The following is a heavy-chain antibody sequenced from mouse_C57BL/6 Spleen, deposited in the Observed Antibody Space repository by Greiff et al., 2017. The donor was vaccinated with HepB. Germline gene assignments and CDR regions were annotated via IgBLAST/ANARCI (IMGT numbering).Heavy chain of an antibody. CDR1: GYTFTGYW. Sequence: QVQLKQSGAELMKPGASVKLSCKATGYTFTGYWIEWVKQRPGHGLEWIGEILPGSGSTNYNEKFKGKATFTADTSSKTAYMQSSSLTTEDSAIYYFAKIMGNYYGSRETLYYFDYWGQGTTLTVSS. D-gene: IGHD1-1*01. J-gene: IGHJ2*01. V-gene: IGHV1-9*01. CDR3: AKIMGNYYGSRETLYYFDY. CDR2: ILPGSGST.